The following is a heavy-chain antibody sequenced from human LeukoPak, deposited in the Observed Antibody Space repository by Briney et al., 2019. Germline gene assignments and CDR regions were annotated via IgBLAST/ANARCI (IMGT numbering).Heavy chain of an antibody. CDR2: ISSSSSDT. J-gene: IGHJ6*02. V-gene: IGHV3-11*05. CDR1: GFSFSDYY. Sequence: GGSLRLSCTASGFSFSDYYMSWIRQAPGKGLEWVSYISSSSSDTDYTESVKGRFTISRDNAKNSLFLQMNSLRAEDTAVYYCARGHHGMEVWGRGTTVTVSS. CDR3: ARGHHGMEV.